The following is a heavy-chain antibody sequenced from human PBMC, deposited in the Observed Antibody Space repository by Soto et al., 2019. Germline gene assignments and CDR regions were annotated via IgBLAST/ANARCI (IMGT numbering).Heavy chain of an antibody. CDR3: ARGDCTGAYCYSWPFNYGVYV. CDR2: IWYDGSNK. D-gene: IGHD2-15*01. J-gene: IGHJ6*02. CDR1: GFTFNTYG. Sequence: QVQLVESGGGVVQPGGSLRPSCTTSGFTFNTYGMYWVRQAPGKGLEWVAIIWYDGSNKYYGDSVKGRFTISRDNSKNTLYLQMNSLRAEDTALYYCARGDCTGAYCYSWPFNYGVYVWGQGTTVTVSS. V-gene: IGHV3-33*08.